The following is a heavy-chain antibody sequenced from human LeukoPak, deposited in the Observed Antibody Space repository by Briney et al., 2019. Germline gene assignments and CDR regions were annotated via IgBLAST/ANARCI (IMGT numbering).Heavy chain of an antibody. V-gene: IGHV1-69*13. D-gene: IGHD2-2*02. CDR3: ARLHYTDSPLGPYYFDH. CDR1: GGTFTTFA. J-gene: IGHJ4*02. CDR2: IIPVFGTS. Sequence: SVKVSCKASGGTFTTFAINWVRQAPGQGLDWMGGIIPVFGTSRYPQRFQGRVTITADESTRTAYMELSSLSSEDIAIYYCARLHYTDSPLGPYYFDHWGQGTLVTVSS.